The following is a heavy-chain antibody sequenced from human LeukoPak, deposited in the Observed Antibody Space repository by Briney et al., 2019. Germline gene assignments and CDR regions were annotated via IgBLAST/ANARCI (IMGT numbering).Heavy chain of an antibody. J-gene: IGHJ3*01. CDR1: GGSFSDHF. CDR2: IDDGGNT. D-gene: IGHD2-21*02. V-gene: IGHV4-34*01. CDR3: ARFSRITWGDWGDAFDV. Sequence: SETLSLVCSVCGGSFSDHFWSWIRQPPGKGLEWIGEIDDGGNTNYNPSLMSRVIVSMEKSKKQFSLLMRSVSAADTAIYYCARFSRITWGDWGDAFDVWGQGATVIVSS.